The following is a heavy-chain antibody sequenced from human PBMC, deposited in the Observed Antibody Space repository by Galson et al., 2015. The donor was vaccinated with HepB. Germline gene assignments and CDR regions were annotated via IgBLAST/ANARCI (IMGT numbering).Heavy chain of an antibody. V-gene: IGHV1-8*01. Sequence: SVKVSCKASGYTFTSYDINWVRQATGQGLEWMGWMNPNSGNTGYAQKFQGRVTMTRNTSISTAYMELSSLRSEDTAVYYCARVGSTNYYYYYMDVWGKGTTVTVSS. CDR2: MNPNSGNT. CDR3: ARVGSTNYYYYYMDV. J-gene: IGHJ6*03. CDR1: GYTFTSYD. D-gene: IGHD2-2*01.